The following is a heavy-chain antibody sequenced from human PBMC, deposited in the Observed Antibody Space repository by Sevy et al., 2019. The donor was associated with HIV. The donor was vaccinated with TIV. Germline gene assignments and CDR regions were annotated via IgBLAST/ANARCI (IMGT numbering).Heavy chain of an antibody. J-gene: IGHJ4*02. CDR1: GFTFSSYW. CDR3: ARGHYDYVWGSYLGY. Sequence: GGSLRLSCAASGFTFSSYWMSWVRQAPGKGLEWVANIKQDGSEKYYVDSVKGRFTISRDNAKNSLYLQMNSLRAEDTAVYYCARGHYDYVWGSYLGYWGQGTLVTVSS. V-gene: IGHV3-7*03. CDR2: IKQDGSEK. D-gene: IGHD3-16*02.